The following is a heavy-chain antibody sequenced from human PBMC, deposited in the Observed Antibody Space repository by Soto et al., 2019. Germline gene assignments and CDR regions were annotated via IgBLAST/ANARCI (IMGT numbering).Heavy chain of an antibody. CDR2: ISYDGSNK. CDR1: GFTFSSYG. D-gene: IGHD5-18*01. V-gene: IGHV3-30*18. J-gene: IGHJ4*02. Sequence: QVQLVESGGGVVQPGRSLRLSCAASGFTFSSYGMHWVRQAPGKGLEWVAVISYDGSNKYYADSVKGRFTISRDNSKKPLYLQMNSLRAEDTAVYYCAKDQGRGGYSYGYFSPYFDYWGQGTLVTVSS. CDR3: AKDQGRGGYSYGYFSPYFDY.